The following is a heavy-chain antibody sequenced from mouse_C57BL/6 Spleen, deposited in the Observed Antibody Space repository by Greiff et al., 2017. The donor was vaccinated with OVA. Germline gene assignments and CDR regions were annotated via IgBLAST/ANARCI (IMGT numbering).Heavy chain of an antibody. V-gene: IGHV10-3*01. CDR1: GFTFNTYA. Sequence: EVKLQESGGGLVQPKGSLKLSCAASGFTFNTYAMHWVRQAPGKGLEWVARIRSKSSNYATYYADSVKDRFTISRDDAQSMLYLQMNNLKTEDTAMYYCVRETYYGSRLYYYAMDYWGQGTSVTVSS. CDR2: IRSKSSNYAT. J-gene: IGHJ4*01. D-gene: IGHD1-1*01. CDR3: VRETYYGSRLYYYAMDY.